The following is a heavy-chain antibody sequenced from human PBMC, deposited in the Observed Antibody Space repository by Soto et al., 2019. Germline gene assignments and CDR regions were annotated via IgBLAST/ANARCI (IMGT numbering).Heavy chain of an antibody. Sequence: GGSLRLSCAASGFTFSSYGMHWVRQAPGKGLEWVAVIWYDGSNKYYADSVKGRFTISRDNSKNTLYLQMNSLRAEDTAVYYCARDQIFGGTLYDYWGQGTLVTVSS. J-gene: IGHJ4*02. V-gene: IGHV3-33*01. CDR2: IWYDGSNK. D-gene: IGHD3-3*01. CDR3: ARDQIFGGTLYDY. CDR1: GFTFSSYG.